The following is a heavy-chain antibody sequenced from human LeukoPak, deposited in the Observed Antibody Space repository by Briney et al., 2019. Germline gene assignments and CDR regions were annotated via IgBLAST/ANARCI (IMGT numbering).Heavy chain of an antibody. J-gene: IGHJ4*02. V-gene: IGHV4-59*11. CDR1: GGSISSHY. D-gene: IGHD1-26*01. CDR3: AGVGATYEGVIDY. Sequence: SETLSLTCTVSGGSISSHYWSWIRQPPGKGLEWIGYIYYSGSTNYNPSLKSRVTISVDTSKNQFSLKLSSVTAADTAVYYCAGVGATYEGVIDYWGQGTLVTVSS. CDR2: IYYSGST.